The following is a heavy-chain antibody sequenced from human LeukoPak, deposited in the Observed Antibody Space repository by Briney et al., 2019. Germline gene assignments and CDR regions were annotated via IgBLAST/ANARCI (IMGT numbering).Heavy chain of an antibody. J-gene: IGHJ4*02. CDR2: ISSSSTYI. V-gene: IGHV3-21*01. Sequence: PGGSLRLSCAASGFTFSTYAMTWVRQAPGKGLEWVSSISSSSTYIFYADLVKGRFTISRDNANHSVHLQMNSLRAEDTAVYYCASRNWGWGQGTLVTVSS. D-gene: IGHD3-16*01. CDR3: ASRNWG. CDR1: GFTFSTYA.